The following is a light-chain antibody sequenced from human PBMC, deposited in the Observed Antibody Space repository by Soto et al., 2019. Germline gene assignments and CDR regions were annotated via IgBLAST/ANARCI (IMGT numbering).Light chain of an antibody. Sequence: EIVLTQSPVTLSLSPGERATLSCRASQSINNYLAWYQQKPGQAPRLLIYDASNRATGIPARFSGSGSGTDFTLTMSSLEPEDFAVYYCQQRFNWQVTFGQGTRLDIK. CDR3: QQRFNWQVT. CDR1: QSINNY. CDR2: DAS. V-gene: IGKV3-11*01. J-gene: IGKJ5*01.